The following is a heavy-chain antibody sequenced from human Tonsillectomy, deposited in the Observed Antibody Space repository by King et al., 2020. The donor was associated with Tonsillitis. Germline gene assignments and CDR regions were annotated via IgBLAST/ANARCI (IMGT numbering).Heavy chain of an antibody. CDR2: ISGSGDRK. CDR1: RFTFSTYA. V-gene: IGHV3-23*04. CDR3: AKGITIFGVVNGDWFDP. Sequence: VQLVESGGGFIQPGGSLRLSCAASRFTFSTYAMSWVRQAPGKGLEWVSAISGSGDRKYYADSVKGRLTISRDNSRNTLYLQMNSLRAEDTAVYYCAKGITIFGVVNGDWFDPWGQGTLVTVSS. J-gene: IGHJ5*02. D-gene: IGHD3-3*01.